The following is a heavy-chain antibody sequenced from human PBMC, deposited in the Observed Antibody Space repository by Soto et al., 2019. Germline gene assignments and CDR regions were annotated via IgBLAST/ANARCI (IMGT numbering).Heavy chain of an antibody. D-gene: IGHD5-12*01. CDR2: IYHSGST. CDR3: ARERYSGYGFFDY. Sequence: SLTCAVSGGSISSGGYSWSWIRQPPGKGLEWIGYIYHSGSTYYNPSLKSRVTISVDRSKNQFSLKLSSVTAADTAVYYCARERYSGYGFFDYWGQGTLLTVSS. J-gene: IGHJ4*02. V-gene: IGHV4-30-2*01. CDR1: GGSISSGGYS.